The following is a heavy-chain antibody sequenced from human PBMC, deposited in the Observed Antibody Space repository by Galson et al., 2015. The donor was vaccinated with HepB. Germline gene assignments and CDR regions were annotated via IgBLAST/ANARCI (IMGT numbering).Heavy chain of an antibody. CDR1: GYTFTGYF. Sequence: SVKVSCKASGYTFTGYFLHWVRQAPGQGPEWMGRINPNSGSTDYAQNFQGRVTMTRDTSISTVYMELRRLRSDDAAIYYCARSLYDFWSGYSNDALDIWGQGTPVTVSS. CDR2: INPNSGST. V-gene: IGHV1-2*06. J-gene: IGHJ3*02. CDR3: ARSLYDFWSGYSNDALDI. D-gene: IGHD3-3*01.